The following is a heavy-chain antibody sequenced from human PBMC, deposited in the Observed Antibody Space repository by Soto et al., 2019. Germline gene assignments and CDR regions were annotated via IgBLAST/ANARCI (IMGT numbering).Heavy chain of an antibody. CDR3: TIVRVAASALDH. V-gene: IGHV3-30*02. Sequence: GGSLRLSCVVSGFLFSNNGMHWVRQTPGKGLEWVAFMSYDGSYTFYADSVKGRFTISRDNAKNTLFMHMSNLRAEDTAMYYCTIVRVAASALDHWGQGTRVTVS. D-gene: IGHD3-10*02. CDR2: MSYDGSYT. J-gene: IGHJ4*02. CDR1: GFLFSNNG.